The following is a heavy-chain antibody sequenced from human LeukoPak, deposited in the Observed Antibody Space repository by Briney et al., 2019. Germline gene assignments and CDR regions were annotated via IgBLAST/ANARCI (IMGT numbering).Heavy chain of an antibody. J-gene: IGHJ5*02. CDR2: IKSKTDGGTT. V-gene: IGHV3-15*01. CDR1: GFTLSSYW. D-gene: IGHD3-22*01. CDR3: TTDQGSSGYVAPDFP. Sequence: PGGSLRLSCEASGFTLSSYWMSWVRQAPGKGLEWVGRIKSKTDGGTTDYAAPVKGRFTISRDDSKNTLYLQMNSLKTEDTAVYYCTTDQGSSGYVAPDFPWGQGTLVTVSS.